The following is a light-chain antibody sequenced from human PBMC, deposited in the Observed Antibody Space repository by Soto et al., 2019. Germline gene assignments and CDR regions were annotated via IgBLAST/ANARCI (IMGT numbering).Light chain of an antibody. CDR1: ETISTF. J-gene: IGKJ5*01. Sequence: DIQMTQSPSSLSASVGDRVTMTCRASETISTFLNWYQHKPGKAPKLLISAASRLQSGAPSRFSGSGSGTDFTLTINGLQPEDFASYYCQQSYSTSPITFGQGTRLDI. CDR2: AAS. CDR3: QQSYSTSPIT. V-gene: IGKV1-39*01.